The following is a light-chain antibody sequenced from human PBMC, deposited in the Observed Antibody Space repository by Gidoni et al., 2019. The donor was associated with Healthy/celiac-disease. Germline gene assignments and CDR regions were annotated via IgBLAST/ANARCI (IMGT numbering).Light chain of an antibody. CDR1: QSVSSY. Sequence: EIVSTQSPATLSLSPGDRATLSCRASQSVSSYLAWYQQKPGQAPRLLIYDASNRATGIPARFSGSGSGTDFTLTISSLEPEDFAVYYCQQRSNWPFTFXQXTRLEIK. V-gene: IGKV3-11*01. CDR3: QQRSNWPFT. CDR2: DAS. J-gene: IGKJ5*01.